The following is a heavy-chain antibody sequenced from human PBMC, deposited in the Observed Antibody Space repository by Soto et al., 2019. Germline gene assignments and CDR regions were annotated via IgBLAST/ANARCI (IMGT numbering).Heavy chain of an antibody. D-gene: IGHD3-10*01. J-gene: IGHJ4*02. CDR3: ATSMGRGGNDY. V-gene: IGHV3-7*05. CDR2: IKTDGSEK. CDR1: GFTFSDNW. Sequence: EVQLVESGGGLVQPGGSLRLSCTASGFTFSDNWMSWVRQAPGKGLECVANIKTDGSEKYYVDPVKGRFTISRDNAKNSLYLQMNSLRADDTAVYYRATSMGRGGNDYWGQGTLVAVSS.